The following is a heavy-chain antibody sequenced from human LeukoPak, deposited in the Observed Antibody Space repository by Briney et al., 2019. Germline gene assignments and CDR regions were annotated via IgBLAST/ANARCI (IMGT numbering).Heavy chain of an antibody. CDR1: GFTFSSYS. CDR2: ISSSSSYI. J-gene: IGHJ4*02. D-gene: IGHD3-16*01. V-gene: IGHV3-21*01. CDR3: ARDKASVWRPFDY. Sequence: GGSLRLSCAASGFTFSSYSMDWVRQAPGKGLEWVSSISSSSSYIYYADSVKGRFTISRDNAKNSLYLQMNSLRAEDTAVYYCARDKASVWRPFDYWGQGTLVTVSS.